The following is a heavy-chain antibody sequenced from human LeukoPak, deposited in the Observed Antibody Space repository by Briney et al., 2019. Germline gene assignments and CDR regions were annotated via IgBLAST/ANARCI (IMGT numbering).Heavy chain of an antibody. CDR1: GYTFTGYY. D-gene: IGHD3-3*01. J-gene: IGHJ4*02. Sequence: GASVKVSCKASGYTFTGYYMHWVRQAPGQGLEWMGWINPNSGGTNYAQKFQGRVTMTRDTSISTAYMELSRLRSDDTAVYYCARDLLGRFLEWLPRENELDYWGQGTLVTVSS. V-gene: IGHV1-2*02. CDR2: INPNSGGT. CDR3: ARDLLGRFLEWLPRENELDY.